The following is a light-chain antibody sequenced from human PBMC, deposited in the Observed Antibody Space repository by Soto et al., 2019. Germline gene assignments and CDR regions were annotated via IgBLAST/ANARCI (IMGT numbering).Light chain of an antibody. CDR2: GAS. CDR1: QSVSSN. V-gene: IGKV3-15*01. CDR3: QQCNNWPLT. J-gene: IGKJ1*01. Sequence: EIVMTQSPATLSVSPGERVTLSCRASQSVSSNLAWYQQKPGQAPRLLIYGASTRATGIPARFSGSGSGTEFNLTNSSLQSEDFAVYYCQQCNNWPLTFGQGTKVEIK.